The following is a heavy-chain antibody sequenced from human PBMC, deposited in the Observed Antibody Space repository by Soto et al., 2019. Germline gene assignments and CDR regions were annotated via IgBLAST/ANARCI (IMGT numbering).Heavy chain of an antibody. Sequence: EVQLVESGGGLVQPGGSLRLSCAASGFTFSSYSMNWVRQAPGKGLEWVSSISSSSSYIYYADSVKGRFTISRDNAKNSLYLQMNSLRAEDTAVYYCARVLLGGSGWYWFDYWGQGTLVTASS. D-gene: IGHD6-19*01. V-gene: IGHV3-21*01. CDR3: ARVLLGGSGWYWFDY. J-gene: IGHJ4*02. CDR2: ISSSSSYI. CDR1: GFTFSSYS.